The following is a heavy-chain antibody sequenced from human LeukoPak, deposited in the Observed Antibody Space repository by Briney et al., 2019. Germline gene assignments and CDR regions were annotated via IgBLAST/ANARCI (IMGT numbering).Heavy chain of an antibody. Sequence: QPGGSLRLSCAASGFTFSSYGMHWVRQAPGKGLEWVAVISYDGNNKYYADSVKGRFTISRDNSKNTLYLQMNSLRAEDTAVYYCARDLYYYDSSGLEFGYWGQGTLVTVSS. CDR3: ARDLYYYDSSGLEFGY. CDR1: GFTFSSYG. CDR2: ISYDGNNK. D-gene: IGHD3-22*01. V-gene: IGHV3-30*03. J-gene: IGHJ4*02.